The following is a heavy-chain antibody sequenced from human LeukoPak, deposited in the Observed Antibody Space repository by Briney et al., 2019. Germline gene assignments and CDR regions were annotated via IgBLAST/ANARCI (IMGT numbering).Heavy chain of an antibody. D-gene: IGHD2-2*02. V-gene: IGHV3-30-3*01. Sequence: GRSLRLSCAASGFTFSSYAMHWVRQAPGKGLEWVAVISYDGSNKYYADSVKGRFTISRDNSKNTLYLQMNSLRAEDTAVYYCAREGYCSSTSCYKAPLDYWGQGTLVTVSS. CDR2: ISYDGSNK. CDR3: AREGYCSSTSCYKAPLDY. CDR1: GFTFSSYA. J-gene: IGHJ4*02.